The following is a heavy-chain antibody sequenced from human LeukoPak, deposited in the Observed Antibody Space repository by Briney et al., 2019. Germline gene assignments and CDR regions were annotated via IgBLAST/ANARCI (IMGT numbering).Heavy chain of an antibody. CDR3: AKEDYGEYGMGV. CDR1: GFTFSSYA. CDR2: ISGSGGST. V-gene: IGHV3-23*01. J-gene: IGHJ6*02. Sequence: GGSLRLSCAASGFTFSSYAMSWVRQAPGKGLEWVSAISGSGGSTYYADSVKGRFTISRDNSKNTLYLQMNSLKAEDTAVYYFAKEDYGEYGMGVWGQGATVTVSS. D-gene: IGHD4-17*01.